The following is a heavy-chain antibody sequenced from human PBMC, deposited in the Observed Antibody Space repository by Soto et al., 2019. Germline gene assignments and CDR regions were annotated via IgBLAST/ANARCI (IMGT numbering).Heavy chain of an antibody. CDR1: GFTFNSYG. D-gene: IGHD2-8*01. J-gene: IGHJ5*02. Sequence: PGGSLRLSCAASGFTFNSYGIHWVRQAPGKALEWVAVISYDGNNIYYGDSVQGRFTISRDNSKNTIYLRMNSLRAEDTAVYYCAKDVGYCTNGVCLYNWFDPWGQGTLVTVSS. CDR3: AKDVGYCTNGVCLYNWFDP. CDR2: ISYDGNNI. V-gene: IGHV3-30*18.